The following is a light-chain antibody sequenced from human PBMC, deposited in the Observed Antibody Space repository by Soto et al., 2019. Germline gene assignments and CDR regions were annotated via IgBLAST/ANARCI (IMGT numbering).Light chain of an antibody. Sequence: EIVLTQSPGTLSLSPGERATLSFSASQSVSSSYLAWYQQKPGQAPRLLIYGASSQATGIADRFSGSGSGTDFTLTISRLEPEDYAVYYFQQYRSSGLTFGQGTKVEIK. V-gene: IGKV3-20*01. CDR2: GAS. J-gene: IGKJ1*01. CDR3: QQYRSSGLT. CDR1: QSVSSSY.